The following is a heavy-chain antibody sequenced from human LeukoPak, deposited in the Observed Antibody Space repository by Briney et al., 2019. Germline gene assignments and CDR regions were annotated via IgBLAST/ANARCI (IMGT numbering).Heavy chain of an antibody. CDR3: ARDLEDCSGGSCYEFNAFDI. CDR2: IYYSGST. D-gene: IGHD2-15*01. V-gene: IGHV4-59*01. Sequence: PSETLSLTCTVSGGSISSYYWNWIRQPPGKGLEWIGYIYYSGSTNYNPSLKSRVTISVDTSKNQFSLKLSSVTAADTAVYYCARDLEDCSGGSCYEFNAFDIWGQGIMVTVSS. CDR1: GGSISSYY. J-gene: IGHJ3*02.